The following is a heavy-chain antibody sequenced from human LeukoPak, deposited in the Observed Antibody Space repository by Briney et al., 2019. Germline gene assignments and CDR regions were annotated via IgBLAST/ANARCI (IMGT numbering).Heavy chain of an antibody. D-gene: IGHD3-10*01. Sequence: PGGSLRLSCAASGFTFSSYWMSWVRQAPGKGLEWVANIKQDGSGKYYVDSVKGRFTISRDNAKNSLYLQMNSLRAEDTAVYYCARDMVRGARAPEDYWGQGTLVTVSS. CDR1: GFTFSSYW. CDR3: ARDMVRGARAPEDY. V-gene: IGHV3-7*01. J-gene: IGHJ4*02. CDR2: IKQDGSGK.